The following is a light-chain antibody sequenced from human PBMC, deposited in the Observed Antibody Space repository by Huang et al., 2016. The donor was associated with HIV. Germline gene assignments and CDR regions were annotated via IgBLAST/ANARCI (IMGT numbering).Light chain of an antibody. CDR3: QQSYSTPWT. CDR2: AAS. V-gene: IGKV1-39*01. CDR1: QSISSY. J-gene: IGKJ1*01. Sequence: DIQMTQSPFSLSASVGDRVTITCRASQSISSYLNWYQQKPGKAPKLLIYAASSLQSWVPSRFSGSRSGTDFTLTISSLQPEDFATYYCQQSYSTPWTFGQGTKVEIK.